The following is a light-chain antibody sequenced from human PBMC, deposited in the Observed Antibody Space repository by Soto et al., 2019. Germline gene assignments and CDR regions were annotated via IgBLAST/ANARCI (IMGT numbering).Light chain of an antibody. J-gene: IGKJ2*01. V-gene: IGKV1-12*01. Sequence: DIQMTQSPSSVSASVGDRVTITCRASQGISSWLAWYQQKPGKAPELLIYAASSLQSGVPSRFIGSDSGTDSPPPTRTLHPEVLATTYCKKQNVSPSSLAQGTRREIK. CDR1: QGISSW. CDR2: AAS. CDR3: KKQNVSPSS.